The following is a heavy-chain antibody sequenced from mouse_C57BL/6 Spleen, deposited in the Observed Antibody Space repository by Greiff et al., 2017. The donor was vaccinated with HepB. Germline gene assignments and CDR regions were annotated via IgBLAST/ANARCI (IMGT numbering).Heavy chain of an antibody. J-gene: IGHJ2*01. CDR2: ISDGGSYT. V-gene: IGHV5-4*01. D-gene: IGHD3-3*01. CDR1: GFTFSSYA. Sequence: EVQVVESGGGLVKPGGSLKLSCAASGFTFSSYAMSWVRQTPEKRLEWVATISDGGSYTYYPDNVKGRFTISRDNAKNNLYLQMSHLKSEDTAMYYCARGGTRGGYYFDYWGQGTTLTVSS. CDR3: ARGGTRGGYYFDY.